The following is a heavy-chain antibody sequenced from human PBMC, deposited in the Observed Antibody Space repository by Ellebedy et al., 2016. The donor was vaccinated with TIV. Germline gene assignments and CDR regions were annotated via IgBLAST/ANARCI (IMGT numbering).Heavy chain of an antibody. J-gene: IGHJ5*02. D-gene: IGHD3-22*01. CDR2: INHSGST. CDR1: GGSFSGYY. CDR3: VRGHYYDTSGYSTTPNWFDP. Sequence: SETLSLXCAVYGGSFSGYYWSWIRQPPGKGLEWIGEINHSGSTNYNPSLKSRVTISQDTSKNQFSLNLISVTAADTAIYYCVRGHYYDTSGYSTTPNWFDPWGQGTLVTVSS. V-gene: IGHV4-34*01.